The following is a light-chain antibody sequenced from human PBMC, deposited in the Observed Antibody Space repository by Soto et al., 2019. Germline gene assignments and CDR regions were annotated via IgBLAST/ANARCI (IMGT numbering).Light chain of an antibody. CDR2: DAS. CDR1: QRISSW. CDR3: QQYHSYSPA. Sequence: DIQMTQSPSTLSASVGDRVTITCRASQRISSWLAWYQQKPGKAPKLQIYDASRLESGVPSRFSGSGSGTEFTLTISRLQPDDIATYSCQQYHSYSPAFGQGTKVEL. V-gene: IGKV1-5*01. J-gene: IGKJ1*01.